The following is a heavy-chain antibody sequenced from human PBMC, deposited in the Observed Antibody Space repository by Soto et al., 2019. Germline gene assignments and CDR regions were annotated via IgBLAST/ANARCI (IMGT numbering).Heavy chain of an antibody. CDR3: ARDPRKDYYDSSGYNWFDP. D-gene: IGHD3-22*01. Sequence: LRLSCAASGFTFSSYSMNWVRQAPGKGLEWVSSISSSSSYIYYADSVKGRFTISRDNAKNSLYLQMNSLRAEDTAVYYCARDPRKDYYDSSGYNWFDPWGQGTLVTVSS. CDR1: GFTFSSYS. V-gene: IGHV3-21*01. J-gene: IGHJ5*02. CDR2: ISSSSSYI.